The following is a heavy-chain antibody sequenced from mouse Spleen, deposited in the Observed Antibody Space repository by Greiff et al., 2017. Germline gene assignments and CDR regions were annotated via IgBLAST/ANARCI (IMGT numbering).Heavy chain of an antibody. V-gene: IGHV1-42*01. CDR1: GYSFTGYY. J-gene: IGHJ2*01. CDR3: ARYDDYDGDFDY. D-gene: IGHD2-4*01. Sequence: VQLQQSGPELVKPGASVKISCKASGYSFTGYYMNWVKQSPEKSLEWIGEINPSTGGTTYNQKFKAKATLTVDKSSSTAYMQLKSLTSEDSAVYYCARYDDYDGDFDYWGQGTTLTVSS. CDR2: INPSTGGT.